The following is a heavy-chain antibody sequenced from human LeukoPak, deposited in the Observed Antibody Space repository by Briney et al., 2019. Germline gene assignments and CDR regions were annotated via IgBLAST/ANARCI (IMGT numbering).Heavy chain of an antibody. CDR3: ARGNGRYSYGNNWFDP. V-gene: IGHV1-2*02. J-gene: IGHJ5*02. CDR1: GYTFTGYY. D-gene: IGHD5-18*01. Sequence: ASVKVSCKASGYTFTGYYMRWVRQAPGQGLEWMGWVNPNSGGTNYAQKFQGRVTMTRDTSISTAYMELSRLRSDDTAVYYCARGNGRYSYGNNWFDPWGQGTLVTVSS. CDR2: VNPNSGGT.